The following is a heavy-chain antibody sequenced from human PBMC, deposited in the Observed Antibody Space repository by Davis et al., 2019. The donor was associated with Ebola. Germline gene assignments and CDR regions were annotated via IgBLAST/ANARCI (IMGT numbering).Heavy chain of an antibody. V-gene: IGHV4-34*01. CDR2: INHSGST. D-gene: IGHD6-13*01. CDR1: GRSFSGYY. CDR3: ARGSSSWLYYGMDV. J-gene: IGHJ6*02. Sequence: SETLSLTCAVYGRSFSGYYWSWIRQPPGKGLEWIGEINHSGSTNYNPSLKSRVTISVDTSKNQFSLKLSSVTAADTAVYYCARGSSSWLYYGMDVWGQGTTVTVSS.